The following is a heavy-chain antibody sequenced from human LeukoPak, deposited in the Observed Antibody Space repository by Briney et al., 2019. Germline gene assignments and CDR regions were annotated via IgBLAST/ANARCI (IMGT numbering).Heavy chain of an antibody. CDR2: ISGSGDYT. D-gene: IGHD1-26*01. CDR3: AKPSGILLITNPQS. J-gene: IGHJ5*02. V-gene: IGHV3-23*01. CDR1: GFTFSTYA. Sequence: GGSLRLSCAASGFTFSTYAMSWVRQAPGKGLEWVSGISGSGDYTYCADSVKGRFTISRDNSKNTLYLQMNSLRAEDTAVYYCAKPSGILLITNPQSWGQGTLVTVSS.